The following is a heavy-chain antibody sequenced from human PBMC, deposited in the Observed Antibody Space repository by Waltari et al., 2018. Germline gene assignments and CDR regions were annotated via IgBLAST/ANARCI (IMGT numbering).Heavy chain of an antibody. Sequence: EVQLVESGGALVPPGGARSPSCAALGLSFANAWMNWVRQAPGKGLEWVANIKQDGSERYYVDSVKGRFTISRDNAKNLLNLQMDSLRAEDTAVYYCARSSIMLREGRFDYWGQGALVTVSS. J-gene: IGHJ4*02. CDR1: GLSFANAW. D-gene: IGHD3-10*01. CDR3: ARSSIMLREGRFDY. V-gene: IGHV3-7*04. CDR2: IKQDGSER.